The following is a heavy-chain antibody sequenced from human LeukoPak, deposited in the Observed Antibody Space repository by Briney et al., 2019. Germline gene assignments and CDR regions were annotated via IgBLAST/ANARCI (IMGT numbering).Heavy chain of an antibody. CDR1: GFTFSRHW. CDR2: IKQDGSEK. V-gene: IGHV3-7*01. D-gene: IGHD2-15*01. J-gene: IGHJ4*02. Sequence: GSLRLSCAASGFTFSRHWMSWVRQAPGKGLEWVANIKQDGSEKFYVASVRGRFTISRDNAKNSLFLQMNSLRGEDTAVYYCAKDHCSGGSCYSFDYWGQGTLVTVSS. CDR3: AKDHCSGGSCYSFDY.